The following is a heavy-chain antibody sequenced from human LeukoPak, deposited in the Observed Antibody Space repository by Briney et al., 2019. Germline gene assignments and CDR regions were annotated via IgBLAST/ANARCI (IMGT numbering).Heavy chain of an antibody. J-gene: IGHJ5*02. V-gene: IGHV3-7*01. CDR3: ARGSYDL. D-gene: IGHD3-10*01. CDR2: IKYDGSEM. Sequence: PGGSLRLSCAASGFTFSFYLMTWVRQAPGKGLEWVANIKYDGSEMYYVDSVKGRFTISRDNAKSSLFLQMNSLRAEDTAVYYCARGSYDLWGQGTLVTVSS. CDR1: GFTFSFYL.